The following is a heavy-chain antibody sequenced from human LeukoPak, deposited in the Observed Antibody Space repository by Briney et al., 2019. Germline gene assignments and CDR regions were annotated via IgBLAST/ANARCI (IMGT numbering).Heavy chain of an antibody. J-gene: IGHJ4*02. CDR2: INPNSGGT. CDR3: AKENGGKPRGPADY. V-gene: IGHV1-2*02. Sequence: ASVKVSCKASGYTFTAYYMHWVRQAPGQGLEWMGWINPNSGGTNYLQKFQGRVTMTRDTSISTAYMELTRLRSDDTAVYYCAKENGGKPRGPADYWGQGTLVTVSS. CDR1: GYTFTAYY. D-gene: IGHD3-16*01.